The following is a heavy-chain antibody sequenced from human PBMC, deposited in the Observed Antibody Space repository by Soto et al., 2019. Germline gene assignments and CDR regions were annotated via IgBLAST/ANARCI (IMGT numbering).Heavy chain of an antibody. CDR2: IYYSGST. Sequence: TLSLTCTVSGGSISSGGYYWSWIRQHPGKGLEWIGYIYYSGSTYYNPSLKSRVTISVDTSKNQFSLKLSSVTAADTAVYYCARVRQELAAAGTLDYWGQGTLVTVSS. D-gene: IGHD6-13*01. J-gene: IGHJ4*02. CDR1: GGSISSGGYY. V-gene: IGHV4-31*03. CDR3: ARVRQELAAAGTLDY.